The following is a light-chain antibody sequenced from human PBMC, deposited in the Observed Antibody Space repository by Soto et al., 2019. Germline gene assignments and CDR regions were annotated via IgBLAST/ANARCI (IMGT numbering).Light chain of an antibody. CDR2: DVS. Sequence: QAVVTQPRSVSRSPGQSVTISCTGTSSDVGGYNYVSWYQQHPGKAPKLMIYDVSKRPSGVPDRFSGSKSGNTASLTISGLQAEDEADYYCCSYAGSYTLVFGGGTKLTVL. J-gene: IGLJ3*02. CDR3: CSYAGSYTLV. V-gene: IGLV2-11*01. CDR1: SSDVGGYNY.